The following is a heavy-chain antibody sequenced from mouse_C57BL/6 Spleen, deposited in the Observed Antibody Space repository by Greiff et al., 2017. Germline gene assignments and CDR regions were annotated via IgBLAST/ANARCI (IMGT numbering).Heavy chain of an antibody. CDR3: ARTLVYGSIYWFAY. V-gene: IGHV1-39*01. CDR1: GYSFTDYN. J-gene: IGHJ3*01. Sequence: VQLQQSGPELVKPGASVKISCKASGYSFTDYNMNWVKQSNGKSLEWIGVINPNYGTTSYNQKFKGKATLTVDQSSSTAYMQLNSLTSEDSAVYYFARTLVYGSIYWFAYWGQGTLVTVSA. D-gene: IGHD1-1*01. CDR2: INPNYGTT.